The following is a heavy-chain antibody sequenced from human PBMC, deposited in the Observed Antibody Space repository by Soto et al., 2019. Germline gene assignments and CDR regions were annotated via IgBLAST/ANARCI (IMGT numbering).Heavy chain of an antibody. J-gene: IGHJ5*02. V-gene: IGHV4-61*08. CDR3: ARIPVDTSMIYWLDP. CDR1: GGSVSSGDYY. D-gene: IGHD5-18*01. CDR2: IYYSGDT. Sequence: SETLSLTCTVSGGSVSSGDYYWSWIRQPPGKGLEWIGYIYYSGDTNYNPSLKSRVIISVDTSKNLFSLKLTSVTAADTAVYYCARIPVDTSMIYWLDPWGQGTLVTVSS.